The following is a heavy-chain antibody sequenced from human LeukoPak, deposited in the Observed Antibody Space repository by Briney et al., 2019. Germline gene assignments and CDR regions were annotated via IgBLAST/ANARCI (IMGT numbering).Heavy chain of an antibody. Sequence: PSETLSLTCTVSGGSISSSSYYWGWIRQPPGKGLEWIGSIYYSGRTYYNPSLKSRVTISVDTSKNQFSLKLSSVTAADTAVYYCVALIVGATTPDFDYWGQGTLVTVSS. CDR2: IYYSGRT. J-gene: IGHJ4*02. D-gene: IGHD1-26*01. CDR3: VALIVGATTPDFDY. V-gene: IGHV4-39*01. CDR1: GGSISSSSYY.